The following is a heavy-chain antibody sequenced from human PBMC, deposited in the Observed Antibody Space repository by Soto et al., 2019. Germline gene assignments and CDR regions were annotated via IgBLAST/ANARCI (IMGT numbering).Heavy chain of an antibody. D-gene: IGHD7-27*01. CDR2: IYDSGST. CDR1: GGSIIGYY. J-gene: IGHJ3*02. Sequence: QVQLQESGPGLVKPSETLSLTCTVSGGSIIGYYWSWIRQPPGKRLEWIGYIYDSGSTNYNPSLKSRVTISLDTSKNQFSLRLSSVTAADTAVYYCARDKWGTGANVFVIWGQGTMVTLSS. CDR3: ARDKWGTGANVFVI. V-gene: IGHV4-59*01.